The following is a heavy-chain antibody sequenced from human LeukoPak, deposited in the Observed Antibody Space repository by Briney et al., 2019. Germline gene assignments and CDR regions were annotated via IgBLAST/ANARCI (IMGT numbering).Heavy chain of an antibody. CDR1: GFTFSSYA. D-gene: IGHD2-15*01. Sequence: SGGSLRLSCAASGFTFSSYAMSWVRQAPGKGLEWVSFISGSTGNTYDADSVKGRFTISRDDSKNTLHLQMNSLRAEDTAVYYCAKGCRGSCCSGGSCYSCLDYWGQGTLVTVSS. J-gene: IGHJ4*02. CDR2: ISGSTGNT. CDR3: AKGCRGSCCSGGSCYSCLDY. V-gene: IGHV3-23*01.